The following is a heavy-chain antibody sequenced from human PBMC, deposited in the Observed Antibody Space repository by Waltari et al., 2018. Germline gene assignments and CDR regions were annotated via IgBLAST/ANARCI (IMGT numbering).Heavy chain of an antibody. V-gene: IGHV1-18*01. J-gene: IGHJ6*03. CDR2: ISAYNGNT. CDR1: GYTFTSYG. Sequence: QVQLVQSGAEVKKPGASVKVSCKASGYTFTSYGISWVRQAPGQGLEWMGWISAYNGNTNSAQKLQGIVTMTTATSTSTAYMELRSLRSDDTAVYYCARDSGEPTYYYYMDVWGKGTTVTVSS. CDR3: ARDSGEPTYYYYMDV. D-gene: IGHD3-10*01.